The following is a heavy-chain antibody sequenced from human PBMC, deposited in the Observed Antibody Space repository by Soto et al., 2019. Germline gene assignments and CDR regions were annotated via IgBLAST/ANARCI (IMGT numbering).Heavy chain of an antibody. V-gene: IGHV1-8*01. CDR3: AILGVFIAAAGDY. CDR2: MNPNSGNT. CDR1: GYTFTSYD. Sequence: ASVKVSCKASGYTFTSYDINWVRQATGQGLEWMGWMNPNSGNTGYAQKFQGRVTMTRNTSISTAYMELSSLRSEDTAVYYCAILGVFIAAAGDYWGQGTLVTVSS. D-gene: IGHD6-13*01. J-gene: IGHJ4*02.